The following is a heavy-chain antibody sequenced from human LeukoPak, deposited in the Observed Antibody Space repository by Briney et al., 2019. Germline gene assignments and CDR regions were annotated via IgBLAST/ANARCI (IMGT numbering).Heavy chain of an antibody. D-gene: IGHD3-10*01. CDR1: GGSISSTSYY. V-gene: IGHV4-61*01. Sequence: KPSETLSLTCTVSGGSISSTSYYWTWIRQPPGKGVDWIGYIYYNGNTNYNPSLKSRVTISVDTSKNQFSLRLSSVTAADTAMYYCARASGFSLYYFDSWGQGTLVTVSS. CDR3: ARASGFSLYYFDS. J-gene: IGHJ4*02. CDR2: IYYNGNT.